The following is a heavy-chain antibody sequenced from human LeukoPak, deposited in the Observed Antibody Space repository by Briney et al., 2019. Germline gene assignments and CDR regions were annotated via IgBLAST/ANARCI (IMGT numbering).Heavy chain of an antibody. V-gene: IGHV4-39*01. D-gene: IGHD3-10*01. CDR1: GGSISSSSYY. CDR2: IYYSGST. Sequence: PSETLSLTCTVSGGSISSSSYYWGWIRQPPGKGLEWIGSIYYSGSTYYNPSLKSRVTISVDTSKNQFSLKLSSVTAADTAVYYCARHLDYYGSGSYYNPLIPYYYYGMDVWGQGTTVTVSS. CDR3: ARHLDYYGSGSYYNPLIPYYYYGMDV. J-gene: IGHJ6*02.